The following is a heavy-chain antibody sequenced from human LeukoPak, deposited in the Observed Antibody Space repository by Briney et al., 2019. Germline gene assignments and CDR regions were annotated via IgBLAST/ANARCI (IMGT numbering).Heavy chain of an antibody. D-gene: IGHD6-13*01. V-gene: IGHV3-7*01. Sequence: GGSLRLSCAASGFTFSSYWMSWVRQAPGKGLEWVANIKQDGSEKYYVDSVKGRFTISRDNAKNSLYLQMNSLRAEDTAVYYCARFIAAAGRYFDYWGQGTLVAVSS. CDR2: IKQDGSEK. CDR3: ARFIAAAGRYFDY. J-gene: IGHJ4*02. CDR1: GFTFSSYW.